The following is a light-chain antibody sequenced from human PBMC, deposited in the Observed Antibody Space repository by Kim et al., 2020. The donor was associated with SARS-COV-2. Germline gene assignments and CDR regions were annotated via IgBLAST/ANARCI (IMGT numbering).Light chain of an antibody. CDR1: QGISSY. J-gene: IGKJ4*01. CDR3: QQHHSYPVA. CDR2: GAF. V-gene: IGKV1-9*01. Sequence: DIQLTQSPSSLSASVGDTVTITCRASQGISSYLAWYQQRPGKAPKLLIYGAFSLHSGVPSRFSGSGSGTDFTLTITSLQPEDFATYHCQQHHSYPVAFGEGTKVDIK.